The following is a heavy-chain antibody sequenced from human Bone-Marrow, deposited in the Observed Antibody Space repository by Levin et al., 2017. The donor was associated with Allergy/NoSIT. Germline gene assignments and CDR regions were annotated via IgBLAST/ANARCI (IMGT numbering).Heavy chain of an antibody. J-gene: IGHJ3*02. CDR1: GGSISSNNYY. D-gene: IGHD5-18*01. V-gene: IGHV4-39*02. CDR2: LYYNGGT. Sequence: AGGSLRLSCTVSGGSISSNNYYWVWIRQPPGKGLEWIGSLYYNGGTYYNPSLQSRVTISLDTSKNHFSLRLSSVTAADTALYYCAGSLDTAFDAFDIWGQGTMVTVSS. CDR3: AGSLDTAFDAFDI.